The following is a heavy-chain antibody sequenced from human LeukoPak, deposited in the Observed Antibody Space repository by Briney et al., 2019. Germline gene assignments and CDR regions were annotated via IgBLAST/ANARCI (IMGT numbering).Heavy chain of an antibody. Sequence: SEALSLTCAVYGGSFSPYYWSWIRQPPGKGLEWIGEINHSGSTNYNPSLKSRVTISVDTSKNQFSLRLSSVTAADTVVYYCARGGFYCGGDCYVDYWGQGTLVTVSS. CDR2: INHSGST. J-gene: IGHJ4*02. V-gene: IGHV4-34*01. CDR3: ARGGFYCGGDCYVDY. CDR1: GGSFSPYY. D-gene: IGHD2-21*02.